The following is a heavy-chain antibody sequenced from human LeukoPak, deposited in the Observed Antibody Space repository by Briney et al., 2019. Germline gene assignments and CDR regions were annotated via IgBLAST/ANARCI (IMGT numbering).Heavy chain of an antibody. J-gene: IGHJ4*02. CDR3: ASGTYYDILTGYSPFDY. Sequence: PSETLSLTCTVSGGSISSGGYYWSWLRQHPGKGLEWIGYIYYSGSTYYNPSLKSRVTISVDTSKNQFSLKLSSVTAADTAVYYCASGTYYDILTGYSPFDYWGQGTLVTVSS. D-gene: IGHD3-9*01. CDR1: GGSISSGGYY. V-gene: IGHV4-31*03. CDR2: IYYSGST.